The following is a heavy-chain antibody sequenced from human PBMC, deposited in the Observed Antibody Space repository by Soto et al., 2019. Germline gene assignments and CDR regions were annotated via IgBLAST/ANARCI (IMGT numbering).Heavy chain of an antibody. J-gene: IGHJ5*02. CDR2: INHSGST. V-gene: IGHV4-34*01. Sequence: SETMSITCAVYGGSFSGYYWSWIRQPPGKGLEWIGEINHSGSTNYNPSLKSRVTISVDTSKNQFSLKLSSVTAADTAVYYCARVWELDLFFDPWGQGTLVTVSS. D-gene: IGHD1-26*01. CDR1: GGSFSGYY. CDR3: ARVWELDLFFDP.